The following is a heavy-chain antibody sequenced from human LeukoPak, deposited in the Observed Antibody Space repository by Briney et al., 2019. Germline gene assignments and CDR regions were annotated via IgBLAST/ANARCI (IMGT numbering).Heavy chain of an antibody. CDR1: GFTFSSYS. CDR2: ISSSSSYI. J-gene: IGHJ6*02. V-gene: IGHV3-21*01. D-gene: IGHD2-2*01. CDR3: ARGRYCSSTSCYFAGYYYYGMDV. Sequence: GGSLRLSCAGSGFTFSSYSMNWVCQAPGKGLEWVSSISSSSSYIYYAGSVKGRFTISRDNAKNSLYLQMNSLRAEDTAVYYCARGRYCSSTSCYFAGYYYYGMDVWGQGTTVTVSS.